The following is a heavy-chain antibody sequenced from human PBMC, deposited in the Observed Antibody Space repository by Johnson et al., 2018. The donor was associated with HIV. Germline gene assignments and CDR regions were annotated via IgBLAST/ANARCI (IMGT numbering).Heavy chain of an antibody. Sequence: VQLVESGGGLVQPGGSLRLSCAASGFTFSNHYMDWVRQAPGKGLEWVGRIRNKANSYTTEYAASVRGRFTISRDDSKNSLCLQMNSLKTEDTAVYYCARRGDFGAYYPFDFWGQGTMVTVSS. D-gene: IGHD4/OR15-4a*01. CDR3: ARRGDFGAYYPFDF. CDR1: GFTFSNHY. J-gene: IGHJ3*01. CDR2: IRNKANSYTT. V-gene: IGHV3-72*01.